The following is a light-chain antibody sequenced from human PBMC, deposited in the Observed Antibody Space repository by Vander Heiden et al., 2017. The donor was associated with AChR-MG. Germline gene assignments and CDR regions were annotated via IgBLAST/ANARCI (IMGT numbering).Light chain of an antibody. Sequence: QSALTQPASVSGSPGKSSTIASTGTGSDVGGYKYVSLHQHHPCTPHKLMIYEFSKRPSGVSTSFSGSESGNTASLTISARQDEDEADYYYGSYSSSSTCVFGGGTKLTVL. CDR2: EFS. CDR1: GSDVGGYKY. CDR3: GSYSSSSTCV. J-gene: IGLJ2*01. V-gene: IGLV2-14*01.